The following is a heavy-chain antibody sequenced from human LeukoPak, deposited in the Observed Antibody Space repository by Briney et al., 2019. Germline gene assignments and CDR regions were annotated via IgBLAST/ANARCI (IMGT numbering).Heavy chain of an antibody. V-gene: IGHV3-66*01. J-gene: IGHJ4*02. CDR1: GFTVSDNH. Sequence: GGSLRLSCSVSGFTVSDNHMSWVRQAPGKGLQWVAVLFSGGRTSYGDSVKGRSTISRDSSKNTLHLHLNRLTTDDTAVYFCARSDGSSHWGPYYLDYWGQGALVTVSS. D-gene: IGHD1-26*01. CDR2: LFSGGRT. CDR3: ARSDGSSHWGPYYLDY.